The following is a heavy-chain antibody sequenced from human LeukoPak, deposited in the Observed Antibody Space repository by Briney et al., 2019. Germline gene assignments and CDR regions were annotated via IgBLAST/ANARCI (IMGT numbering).Heavy chain of an antibody. D-gene: IGHD3-22*01. CDR1: GFNVGNNY. CDR2: IFAGGTT. Sequence: GGSLRLSCAASGFNVGNNYMSWVRQAPGKGLEWVSVIFAGGTTYYADSVKGRFTISRDNSKNTLYLQMNSLRAEDTAVYHCAKHYYDSSGRPYYFDNWGQGTLVTVSS. J-gene: IGHJ4*02. CDR3: AKHYYDSSGRPYYFDN. V-gene: IGHV3-53*01.